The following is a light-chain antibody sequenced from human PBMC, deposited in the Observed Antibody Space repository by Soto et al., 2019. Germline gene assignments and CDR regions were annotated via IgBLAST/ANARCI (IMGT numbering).Light chain of an antibody. CDR2: DAS. J-gene: IGKJ4*01. CDR1: QDISNL. CDR3: QQYGSLPLI. V-gene: IGKV1-33*01. Sequence: DIQITQSPSSLSASVGDRVTITCQASQDISNLLNWYQHKPGKAPKLLMYDASNLETGAPSRFSGRGSGTDFIFPISSLQPEDMATYYCQQYGSLPLILGGGTNVEIK.